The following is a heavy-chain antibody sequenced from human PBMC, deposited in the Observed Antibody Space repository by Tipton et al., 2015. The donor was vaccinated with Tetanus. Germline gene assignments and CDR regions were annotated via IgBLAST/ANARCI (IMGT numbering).Heavy chain of an antibody. J-gene: IGHJ6*02. CDR2: VYFSGIT. CDR3: ARDWEGGYGMDV. Sequence: TLSLTCTVSGGPMNNFYWTWIRQPPGKGLKWIGHVYFSGITSYNPSLKSRVTMSLDTSKNLFSLRLTAMTAADTAVYYCARDWEGGYGMDVWGQGTTVTVSS. D-gene: IGHD1-26*01. V-gene: IGHV4-59*01. CDR1: GGPMNNFY.